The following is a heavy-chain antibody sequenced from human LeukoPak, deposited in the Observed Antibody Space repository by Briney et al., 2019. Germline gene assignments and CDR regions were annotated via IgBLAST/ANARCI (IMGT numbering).Heavy chain of an antibody. D-gene: IGHD3-10*01. Sequence: SETLSLTCTVSGGSISSSSYYWGWIRQPPGKGLEWIGSIYYSGSTYYNPSLKSRVTISVDTSKNQFSLKLSSVTAADTAVYYCARQAYYYGSGSSLFVWFDPWGQGTLVTVSS. CDR2: IYYSGST. V-gene: IGHV4-39*01. CDR1: GGSISSSSYY. CDR3: ARQAYYYGSGSSLFVWFDP. J-gene: IGHJ5*02.